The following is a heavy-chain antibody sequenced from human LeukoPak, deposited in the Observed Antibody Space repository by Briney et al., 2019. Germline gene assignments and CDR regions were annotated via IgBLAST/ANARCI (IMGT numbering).Heavy chain of an antibody. CDR2: ISAYNSNT. Sequence: GASVKVSCKASGYTFRTYGVSWVRQAPGQGLEWMGWISAYNSNTNQAQKFQDRVTMTTDTSTKTAYMELRSLRSDDTAVYYCARERGVYGFDVWGQGTMVTVSS. CDR1: GYTFRTYG. J-gene: IGHJ3*01. V-gene: IGHV1-18*01. D-gene: IGHD3-10*01. CDR3: ARERGVYGFDV.